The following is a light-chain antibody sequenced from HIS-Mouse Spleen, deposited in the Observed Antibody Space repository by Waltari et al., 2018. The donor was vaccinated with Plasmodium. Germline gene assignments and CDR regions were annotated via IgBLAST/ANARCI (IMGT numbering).Light chain of an antibody. V-gene: IGKV1-33*01. CDR3: QQYDNIPPLFT. J-gene: IGKJ3*01. Sequence: DIQMTQSPSSLSASVGDRVTITCQASQDISNYLNWYQQKPGKAPKLLIYDAANVETGVPPRFSGSGSGTDFTFPISSLQPEDIATYYCQQYDNIPPLFTFGPGTKVDIK. CDR2: DAA. CDR1: QDISNY.